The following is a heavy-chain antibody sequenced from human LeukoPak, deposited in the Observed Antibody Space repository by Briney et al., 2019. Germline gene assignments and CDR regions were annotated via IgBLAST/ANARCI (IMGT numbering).Heavy chain of an antibody. Sequence: SETLSLTCAVYGRSFSGYYWSWIRQPPGKGLEWIGEINHSGSTNYNPSLKSRVTISVDTSKNQFSLKLSSVTAADTAVYYCARGDYYDSSGYYYFDYWGQGTLVTVSS. D-gene: IGHD3-22*01. CDR3: ARGDYYDSSGYYYFDY. J-gene: IGHJ4*02. CDR1: GRSFSGYY. V-gene: IGHV4-34*01. CDR2: INHSGST.